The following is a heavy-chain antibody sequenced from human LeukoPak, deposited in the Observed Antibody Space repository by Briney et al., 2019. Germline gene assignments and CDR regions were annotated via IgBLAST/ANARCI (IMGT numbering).Heavy chain of an antibody. CDR1: GYTFTGFH. CDR2: INPKSSRA. J-gene: IGHJ4*02. D-gene: IGHD3-3*01. CDR3: ARNGGTSGPDLDC. V-gene: IGHV1-2*02. Sequence: ASVKVSCKASGYTFTGFHMHWVRQAPAQGLEWMGWINPKSSRANYAQKFQGRVTMTRDTSISTAYMELTSLRSDDTTIYYCARNGGTSGPDLDCWGQGTLVTVSS.